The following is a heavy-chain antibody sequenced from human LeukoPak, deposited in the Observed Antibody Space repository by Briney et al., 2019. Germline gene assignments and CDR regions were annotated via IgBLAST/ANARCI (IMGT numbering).Heavy chain of an antibody. CDR1: GFTVITND. CDR2: LYSDGNT. V-gene: IGHV3-53*01. CDR3: ARSEFSGAIYFDP. Sequence: PGGSLRLSCAASGFTVITNDMTWVRQAPGKGLEWVSVLYSDGNTKYADSVQGRFTISRDNSKNTLYLEMNSLSPDDTAVYYCARSEFSGAIYFDPWGQGTLVTVSS. D-gene: IGHD3-10*01. J-gene: IGHJ5*02.